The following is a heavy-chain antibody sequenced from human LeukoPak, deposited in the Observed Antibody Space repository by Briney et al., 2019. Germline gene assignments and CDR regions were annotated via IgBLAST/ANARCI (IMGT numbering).Heavy chain of an antibody. V-gene: IGHV4-4*09. J-gene: IGHJ5*02. CDR1: GVSISPYY. Sequence: SETLSLTCAVSGVSISPYYWAWIRQPPGKGLEWIGYIHTSGSNNQYPSLKSRVTISVDKSKNHFSLRLTSVTAADTAVYYCARSTPDWFDPWGQGTLVTVSS. CDR2: IHTSGSN. CDR3: ARSTPDWFDP.